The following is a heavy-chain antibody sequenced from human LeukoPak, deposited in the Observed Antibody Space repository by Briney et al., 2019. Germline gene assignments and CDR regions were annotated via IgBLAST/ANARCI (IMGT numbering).Heavy chain of an antibody. J-gene: IGHJ6*02. CDR2: FDPEDGET. V-gene: IGHV1-24*01. Sequence: ASVKVSCKVSGYTLTELSMHWVRQAPGKGLEWMGGFDPEDGETIYAQKFQGRVTMTEDTSTDTAYMELSSLRSEDTAVYYCATGFGEVPAAGDYYGMDVWGQGTMVTVSS. CDR1: GYTLTELS. CDR3: ATGFGEVPAAGDYYGMDV. D-gene: IGHD2-2*01.